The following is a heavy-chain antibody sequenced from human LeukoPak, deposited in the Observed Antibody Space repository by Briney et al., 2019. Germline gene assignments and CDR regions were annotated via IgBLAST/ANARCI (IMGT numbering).Heavy chain of an antibody. D-gene: IGHD3-16*01. V-gene: IGHV4-59*08. CDR3: ARHPPPLGY. CDR1: GGSISSYY. CDR2: IYYSGST. J-gene: IGHJ4*02. Sequence: SETLSLTCTVSGGSISSYYWSWIRQPPGKGLEWIGYIYYSGSTSYNPSLKSRVTISVDTSKNQFSLKLSSVTAADTAVYYCARHPPPLGYWGQGTLVTVSS.